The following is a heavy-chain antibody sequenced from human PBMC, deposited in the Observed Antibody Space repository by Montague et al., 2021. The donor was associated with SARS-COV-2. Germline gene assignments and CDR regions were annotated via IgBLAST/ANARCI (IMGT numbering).Heavy chain of an antibody. CDR2: IYSSGNT. V-gene: IGHV4-4*07. CDR1: GGSINYYY. J-gene: IGHJ4*02. Sequence: SETLSLTCTVSGGSINYYYWHWLRQSAGKGLEWIGRIYSSGNTNSNPSLESRVIMSVDSSQNQFSLKLNSVTAADTAVYYCARGDHPTTASWYFFDSWGQGALVTMSS. CDR3: ARGDHPTTASWYFFDS. D-gene: IGHD6-13*01.